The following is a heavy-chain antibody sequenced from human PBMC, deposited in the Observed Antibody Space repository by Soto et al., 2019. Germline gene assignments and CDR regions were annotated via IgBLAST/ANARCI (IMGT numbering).Heavy chain of an antibody. CDR2: ISSSSSYI. CDR1: GFTFSGYS. V-gene: IGHV3-21*01. Sequence: EVQLVESGGGLVKPGGSLRLSCEASGFTFSGYSMNWVRQAPGKGLEWVSSISSSSSYIYYADSVRGRFTIARDNAKNSLYLQMNSLRAEDTAVYYCARRVVPAANGYQNHWFDPWGQGSLVTAST. J-gene: IGHJ5*02. CDR3: ARRVVPAANGYQNHWFDP. D-gene: IGHD2-2*01.